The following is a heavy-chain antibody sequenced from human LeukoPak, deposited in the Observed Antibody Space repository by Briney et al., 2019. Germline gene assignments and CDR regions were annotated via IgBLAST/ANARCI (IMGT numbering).Heavy chain of an antibody. D-gene: IGHD6-19*01. J-gene: IGHJ4*02. CDR1: GFTFSNYA. CDR3: ARLKAVAGMNLPLDY. CDR2: ISYDGSNK. Sequence: GGSLRLSCAASGFTFSNYAMHWVRQAPGKGLEWVALISYDGSNKYYADSVKGRFTISRDDSKNTLYLQMNSLRAEDTAVYYCARLKAVAGMNLPLDYWGQGTLVTVSS. V-gene: IGHV3-30*04.